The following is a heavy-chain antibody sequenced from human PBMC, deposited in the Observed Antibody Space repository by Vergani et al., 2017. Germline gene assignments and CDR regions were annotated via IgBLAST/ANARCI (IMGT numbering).Heavy chain of an antibody. D-gene: IGHD3-22*01. CDR1: GGPFSSYA. CDR2: IIPIFGTA. V-gene: IGHV1-69*01. CDR3: ARLLWYDSSGYRNWFDP. Sequence: QVQLVQSGAEVKKPGSSVKVSCKASGGPFSSYAISWVRQAPGQGLEWMGGIIPIFGTANYAQKFQGRVTITADESTSTAYMGLSSLRSEDTAVYYCARLLWYDSSGYRNWFDPWGQGTLVTVSS. J-gene: IGHJ5*02.